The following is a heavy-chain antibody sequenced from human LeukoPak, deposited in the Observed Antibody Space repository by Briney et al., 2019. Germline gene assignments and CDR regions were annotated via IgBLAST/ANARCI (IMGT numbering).Heavy chain of an antibody. J-gene: IGHJ4*02. CDR3: ARDIVVVTAPDY. Sequence: ASVKVSCKASGHTFTGYYMHWVRQAPGQGLEWMGWINPNSGGTSYAQKFQGRVTMTRDTSISTAYMELSRLRSDDTAVYYCARDIVVVTAPDYWGQGTLVTVSS. CDR2: INPNSGGT. CDR1: GHTFTGYY. V-gene: IGHV1-2*02. D-gene: IGHD2-21*02.